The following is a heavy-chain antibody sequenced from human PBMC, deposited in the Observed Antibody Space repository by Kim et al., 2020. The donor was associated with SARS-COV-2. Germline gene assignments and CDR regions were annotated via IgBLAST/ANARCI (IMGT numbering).Heavy chain of an antibody. J-gene: IGHJ6*02. CDR3: AKDIAVAGMYGMDV. D-gene: IGHD6-19*01. V-gene: IGHV3-43*01. Sequence: ADSVKGPFTIARDNSKNSLYLQMNSLRTEDTALYYCAKDIAVAGMYGMDVWGQGTTVTVSS.